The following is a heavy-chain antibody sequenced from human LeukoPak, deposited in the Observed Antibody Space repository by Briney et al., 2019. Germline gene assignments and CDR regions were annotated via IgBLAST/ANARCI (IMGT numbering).Heavy chain of an antibody. D-gene: IGHD3-10*01. Sequence: SETLSLTCTVSGGSISSFYWSWIRQPPGKGLEWIGYISYSGSTYYNPSLKSRLTISIDTSKKQFSLKLSSVTAADTALYYCARDLGPSRGFDFWGQGTLVTVSS. CDR2: ISYSGST. CDR1: GGSISSFY. J-gene: IGHJ4*02. CDR3: ARDLGPSRGFDF. V-gene: IGHV4-59*01.